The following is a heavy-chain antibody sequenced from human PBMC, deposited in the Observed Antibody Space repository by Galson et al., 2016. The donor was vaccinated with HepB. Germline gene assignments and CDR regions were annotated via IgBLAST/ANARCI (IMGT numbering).Heavy chain of an antibody. V-gene: IGHV3-23*01. J-gene: IGHJ6*02. D-gene: IGHD2-2*01. Sequence: SLRLSCAVSGFTFNSYAMTWVRQAPGKGLEWVSGISGSGGSTYYADSVKGRFTISSDNSKNTLYLQMNSLRAEDTAVYYCAKGGVPAVYYYYYGMDVWGQGTTVTVSS. CDR2: ISGSGGST. CDR1: GFTFNSYA. CDR3: AKGGVPAVYYYYYGMDV.